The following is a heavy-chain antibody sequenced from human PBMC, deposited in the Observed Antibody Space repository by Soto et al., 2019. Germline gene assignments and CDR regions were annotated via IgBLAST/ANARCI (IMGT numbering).Heavy chain of an antibody. D-gene: IGHD1-26*01. CDR1: GYTFINYG. CDR2: LSAYNGDT. CDR3: ARWSAIVGGAEALDV. J-gene: IGHJ3*01. V-gene: IGHV1-18*01. Sequence: QVQLVQSRAEVKKPGASVRVSCKTSGYTFINYGITWVRQAPGQGLEWMGWLSAYNGDTSSSEKLQDRFTMTTDTSTNTVYMDLRSLTSDDTAVYYCARWSAIVGGAEALDVWGQGTMVIVSS.